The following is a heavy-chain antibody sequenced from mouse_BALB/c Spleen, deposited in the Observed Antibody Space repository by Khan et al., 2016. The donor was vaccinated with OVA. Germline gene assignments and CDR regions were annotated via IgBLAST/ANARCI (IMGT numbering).Heavy chain of an antibody. Sequence: QIQLVQSGPELKKPGETVKISCKATGYTFTDYSMHWVKQAPGKGLKWMGWINTETGETTYADDFKGRFAFTLKTSASTAYLQINNLKNEDTATXFCAVYAIDYWGQGTAVTVSS. CDR1: GYTFTDYS. CDR2: INTETGET. J-gene: IGHJ4*01. V-gene: IGHV9-2-1*01. CDR3: AVYAIDY.